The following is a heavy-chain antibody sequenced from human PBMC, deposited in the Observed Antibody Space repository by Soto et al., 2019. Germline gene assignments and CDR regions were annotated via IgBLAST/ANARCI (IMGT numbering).Heavy chain of an antibody. V-gene: IGHV3-23*01. CDR1: GFTLSSYA. D-gene: IGHD3-16*01. CDR2: ISGGDGSP. Sequence: GGSLRLSCVASGFTLSSYAMTWVRQAPGKGLEWVSAISGGDGSPSYADSVKGRFTISRDNSKNTLYLHMNSLRADDTAAYYCAKWHTYNYDSLAFSGFHCWGQGTQVTVSS. CDR3: AKWHTYNYDSLAFSGFHC. J-gene: IGHJ4*02.